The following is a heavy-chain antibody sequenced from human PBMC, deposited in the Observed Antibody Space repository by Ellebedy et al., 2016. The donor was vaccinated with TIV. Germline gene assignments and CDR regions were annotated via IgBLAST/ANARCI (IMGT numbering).Heavy chain of an antibody. V-gene: IGHV1-46*01. CDR1: GYTFTGYY. Sequence: AASVKVSCKASGYTFTGYYMHWVRQAPGQGLEWMGLINPSGGGTTYAQKFQGRVTMTRDTSTSTVYMDLSSLRPEDTAVYYCARDIQDCTGGNCYPDFWGQGTLVTVSS. CDR3: ARDIQDCTGGNCYPDF. J-gene: IGHJ4*02. CDR2: INPSGGGT. D-gene: IGHD2-15*01.